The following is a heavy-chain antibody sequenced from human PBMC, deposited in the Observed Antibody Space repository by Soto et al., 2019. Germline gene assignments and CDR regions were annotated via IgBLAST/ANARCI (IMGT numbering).Heavy chain of an antibody. D-gene: IGHD3-22*01. V-gene: IGHV1-18*01. J-gene: IGHJ4*02. CDR1: GYTFTYYG. CDR3: XXSPYYXNDGDYAGPSDF. CDR2: ISTNNGKT. Sequence: QVQLVQSGPEVKKPGASVKVSCKASGYTFTYYGFIWVRXAPGXGLEWMGWISTNNGKTHYAANLQGRVSMTIDTXXXXXXXXXXXXXXXXXXXXFXXXSPYYXNDGDYAGPSDFWGQGTLVTVSS.